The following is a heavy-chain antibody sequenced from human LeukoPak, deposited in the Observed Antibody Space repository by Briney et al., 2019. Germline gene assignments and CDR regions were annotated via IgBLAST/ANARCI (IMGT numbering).Heavy chain of an antibody. J-gene: IGHJ4*02. CDR1: VYTFTNFY. CDR3: ARRPINCIIANCYVDY. V-gene: IGHV1-2*02. Sequence: VSVKVSCKASVYTFTNFYIHWVRQAPGQGLEWMGWMNPNSGDTSYAREFQDRVTMTRDTSLNTAYMELSRLRSDDTAVYFCARRPINCIIANCYVDYWGQGTLVTVSS. D-gene: IGHD3-3*02. CDR2: MNPNSGDT.